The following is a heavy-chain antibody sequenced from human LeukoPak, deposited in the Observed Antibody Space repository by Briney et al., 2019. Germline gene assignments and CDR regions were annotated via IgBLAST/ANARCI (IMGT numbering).Heavy chain of an antibody. D-gene: IGHD4-11*01. CDR1: GFTFSSYS. CDR2: ISSSSSYI. Sequence: GGSLRLSCAASGFTFSSYSMNWVRQAPGKELEWVSSISSSSSYIYYADSVKGRFTISRDNAKNSLYLQMNSLRAEDTAVYYCARQVTTVTYYMDVWGKGTTVTVSS. CDR3: ARQVTTVTYYMDV. J-gene: IGHJ6*03. V-gene: IGHV3-21*01.